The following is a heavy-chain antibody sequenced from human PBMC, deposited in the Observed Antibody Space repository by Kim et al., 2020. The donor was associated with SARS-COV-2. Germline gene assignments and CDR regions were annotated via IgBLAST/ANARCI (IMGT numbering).Heavy chain of an antibody. Sequence: KYYANSVKGRFTISRDNSKNTLYLKMNSLRAEDTAVYYCARVASYYYGMDVWGQGTTVTVSS. CDR2: K. J-gene: IGHJ6*02. V-gene: IGHV3-33*01. CDR3: ARVASYYYGMDV.